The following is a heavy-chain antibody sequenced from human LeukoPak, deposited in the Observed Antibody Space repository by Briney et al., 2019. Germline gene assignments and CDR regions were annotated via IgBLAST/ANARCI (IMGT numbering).Heavy chain of an antibody. Sequence: GGALRLSCAASGFTFDDSAMHWVRHALGKGLECVSLISGHTGSTYYADSVKGRFTISRDNTKNSLYLQMNSLRTEDTAMYYCTTDVVGNEHWGQGTLVTVSS. J-gene: IGHJ4*02. V-gene: IGHV3-43*02. D-gene: IGHD1-26*01. CDR2: ISGHTGST. CDR1: GFTFDDSA. CDR3: TTDVVGNEH.